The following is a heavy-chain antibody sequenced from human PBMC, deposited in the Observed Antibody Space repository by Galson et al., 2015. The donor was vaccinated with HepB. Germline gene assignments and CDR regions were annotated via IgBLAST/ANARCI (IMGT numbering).Heavy chain of an antibody. V-gene: IGHV4-30-4*01. CDR3: ARRGSSGYLFYFDF. CDR1: GGSISSGDYY. Sequence: TCTVSGGSISSGDYYWSWIRQPPGKGLEWIGYIYYSGSTYYNPSLKSRVTISVDTSKNQFSLKLSSVTAADTAVYYCARRGSSGYLFYFDFWGQGTLVTVPS. J-gene: IGHJ4*02. D-gene: IGHD3-22*01. CDR2: IYYSGST.